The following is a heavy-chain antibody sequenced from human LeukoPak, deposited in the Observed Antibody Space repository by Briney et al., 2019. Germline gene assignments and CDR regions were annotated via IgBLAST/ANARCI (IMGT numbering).Heavy chain of an antibody. Sequence: SVKVSCKASGGTFSSYAISWVRQAPGQGLEWMGGIIPIFGTANYAQKFQGRVTITTDESTSTAYMELSSLRSDDTAVYYCANIDYSNYHNWFDPWGQGTLVTVSS. J-gene: IGHJ5*02. CDR2: IIPIFGTA. CDR1: GGTFSSYA. CDR3: ANIDYSNYHNWFDP. D-gene: IGHD4-11*01. V-gene: IGHV1-69*05.